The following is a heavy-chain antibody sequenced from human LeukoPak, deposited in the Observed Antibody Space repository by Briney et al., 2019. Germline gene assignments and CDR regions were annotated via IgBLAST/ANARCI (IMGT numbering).Heavy chain of an antibody. D-gene: IGHD3-22*01. CDR3: ASRITMRVSLGFFGP. J-gene: IGHJ2*01. Sequence: ASETLSLTCAVSGGSISSNNWWSWVRQPPGKGLEWIGEIHHSDGTNYNPSLKSRVTISVDKSKNQFSLKLSSVTAADTAVYYCASRITMRVSLGFFGPWGRGTLVTVSS. CDR2: IHHSDGT. V-gene: IGHV4-4*02. CDR1: GGSISSNNW.